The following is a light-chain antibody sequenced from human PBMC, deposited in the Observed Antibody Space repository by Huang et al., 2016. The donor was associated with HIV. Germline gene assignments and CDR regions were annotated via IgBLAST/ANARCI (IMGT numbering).Light chain of an antibody. CDR3: QQYNHWPLT. V-gene: IGKV3-15*01. CDR1: QSISTN. Sequence: EVVMTQSPATLSVSPGERVTLSCRASQSISTNLAWYQQQPGQAPRLLVFGASTRATGIPATDVPMRFSDSGSGTDFTLTISSLRSEDFAVYYCQQYNHWPLTFGGGTKVEIK. J-gene: IGKJ4*01. CDR2: GAS.